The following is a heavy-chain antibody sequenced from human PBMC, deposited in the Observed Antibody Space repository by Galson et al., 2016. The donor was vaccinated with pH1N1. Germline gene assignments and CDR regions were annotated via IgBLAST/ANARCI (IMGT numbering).Heavy chain of an antibody. CDR2: MSPNNGNA. Sequence: SLKVSCKASGYTLTSYDINWVRQATGQGLEWMGWMSPNNGNADYAPKFQGRVTLTRNASINTAYMELSSLTSEDTAVYYCARGSVYWYFDLWGRGTPVIVSS. CDR1: GYTLTSYD. J-gene: IGHJ2*01. CDR3: ARGSVYWYFDL. V-gene: IGHV1-8*01.